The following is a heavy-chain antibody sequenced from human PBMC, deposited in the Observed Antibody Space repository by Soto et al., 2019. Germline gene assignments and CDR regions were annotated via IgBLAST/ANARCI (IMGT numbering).Heavy chain of an antibody. Sequence: TGGSLRLSCAASGFTFSWFSMNWVRQSPGKGLEWVSSVTSSPSSMFYADSVKGRFTISRDDAKDSLFLQMNSLRADDTAVYYCAREADFASSGYVLDYWGLGTLVTVSS. D-gene: IGHD3-22*01. CDR3: AREADFASSGYVLDY. J-gene: IGHJ4*02. CDR2: VTSSPSSM. V-gene: IGHV3-21*01. CDR1: GFTFSWFS.